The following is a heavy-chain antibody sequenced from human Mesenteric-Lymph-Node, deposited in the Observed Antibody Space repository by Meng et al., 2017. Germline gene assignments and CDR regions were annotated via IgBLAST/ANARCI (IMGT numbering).Heavy chain of an antibody. CDR3: ARDRRDSSSWYTHFYYYYGMDF. V-gene: IGHV3-21*01. CDR2: ISSSSSYI. Sequence: GESLKISCAASGFTFSSYSMNWVRQAPGKGLEGVSSISSSSSYIYYADSVKGRFTISRDNSKNTLYLQMNSLRAEDTAVYYCARDRRDSSSWYTHFYYYYGMDFWGQGNTVTVSS. J-gene: IGHJ6*02. CDR1: GFTFSSYS. D-gene: IGHD6-13*01.